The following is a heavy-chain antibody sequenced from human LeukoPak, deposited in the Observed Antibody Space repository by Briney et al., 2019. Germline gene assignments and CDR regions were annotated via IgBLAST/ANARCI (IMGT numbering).Heavy chain of an antibody. CDR2: VIAFLGTT. CDR1: GGTFSNDA. J-gene: IGHJ4*02. CDR3: ARGPSSDLRTGFFFGYFDD. D-gene: IGHD3/OR15-3a*01. V-gene: IGHV1-69*11. Sequence: ASVKVSCKASGGTFSNDAVSWVPQAPGEGLKWMGRVIAFLGTTNYAHTFHGRVTITADQDTQTAYMELSSLRSEQTALHCCARGPSSDLRTGFFFGYFDDWGEGTLMTVSS.